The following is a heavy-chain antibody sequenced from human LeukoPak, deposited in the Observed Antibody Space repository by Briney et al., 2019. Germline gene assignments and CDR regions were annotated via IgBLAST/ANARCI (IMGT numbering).Heavy chain of an antibody. CDR1: GYTFTGYY. D-gene: IGHD6-19*01. J-gene: IGHJ6*03. CDR3: ARDRIAVAEYYYYYYMDV. CDR2: INPNSGGT. V-gene: IGHV1-2*02. Sequence: GASVKVSCKASGYTFTGYYMQWVRQAPGRGLEWMGWINPNSGGTNYAQKFQGRVTMNRDTSISTAYMELSRLRSDDTAVYYCARDRIAVAEYYYYYYMDVWGKGTTVTVSS.